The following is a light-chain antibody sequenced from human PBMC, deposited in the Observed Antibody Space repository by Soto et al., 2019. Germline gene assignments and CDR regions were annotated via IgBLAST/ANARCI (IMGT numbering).Light chain of an antibody. CDR1: SSDVGAYNF. Sequence: QSALTQPASVSGSPGQSITISCTGTSSDVGAYNFVSWYQQHPGKAPKLIIYQVTYRPSGVSNRFSGSKSGNTASLTICGLQAEDEADYYCESFSGGNAMIFGGGTKLTVL. CDR3: ESFSGGNAMI. CDR2: QVT. V-gene: IGLV2-14*01. J-gene: IGLJ2*01.